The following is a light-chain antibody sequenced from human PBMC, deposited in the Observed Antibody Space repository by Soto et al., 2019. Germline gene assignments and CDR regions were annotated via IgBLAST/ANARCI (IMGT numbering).Light chain of an antibody. Sequence: QLVLTQSPSASASLGASVNLTCTLSSGHTYYAIAWHQQQPERGPRYLMKLNNDGSHNKGDGVPDRFSGSSSGPERYLTISSLQSEDEADYYCQTWGVGSPWVFGGGTKLTVL. V-gene: IGLV4-69*01. CDR2: LNNDGSH. CDR1: SGHTYYA. CDR3: QTWGVGSPWV. J-gene: IGLJ3*02.